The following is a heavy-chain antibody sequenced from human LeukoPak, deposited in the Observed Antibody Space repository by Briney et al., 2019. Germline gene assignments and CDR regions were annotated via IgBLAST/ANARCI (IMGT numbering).Heavy chain of an antibody. J-gene: IGHJ4*02. CDR3: AADYSNYLLLDY. Sequence: SVKVSCKASGFTFTSSAVQWVRQARGQRLEWIGWIVVGSGNTNYAQKFQERVTITRDMSTSTAYMELSSLRSEDTAVYYCAADYSNYLLLDYWGQGTLVTVSS. D-gene: IGHD4-4*01. CDR2: IVVGSGNT. CDR1: GFTFTSSA. V-gene: IGHV1-58*01.